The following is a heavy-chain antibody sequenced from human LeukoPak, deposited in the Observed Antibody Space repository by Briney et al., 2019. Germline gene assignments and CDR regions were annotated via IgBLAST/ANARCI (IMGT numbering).Heavy chain of an antibody. CDR1: GFTFSSYG. CDR3: AKGSYYYGMDV. V-gene: IGHV3-30*18. CDR2: ISYDGSNK. J-gene: IGHJ6*02. Sequence: GGSLRLSCAASGFTFSSYGMHWVRQAPGKGLEWVAVISYDGSNKYYADSVKGRYTISRDNSKNTLYLQMNSLRAEDTAVYYCAKGSYYYGMDVWGQGTTVTVSS.